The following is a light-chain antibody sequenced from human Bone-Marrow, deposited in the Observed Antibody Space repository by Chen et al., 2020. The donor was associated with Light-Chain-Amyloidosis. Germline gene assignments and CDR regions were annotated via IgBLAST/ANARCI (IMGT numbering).Light chain of an antibody. CDR3: QSADSSGTYEVI. CDR1: DLPTKY. V-gene: IGLV3-25*03. Sequence: SYELTQPPSVSVSPGQTARITCSGDDLPTKYAYWFQQKPGQAPVLGIHRDTERPSGISVRFSGYSSWTTATLSISGVQADDEADSHCQSADSSGTYEVIFGGGTKLTVL. J-gene: IGLJ2*01. CDR2: RDT.